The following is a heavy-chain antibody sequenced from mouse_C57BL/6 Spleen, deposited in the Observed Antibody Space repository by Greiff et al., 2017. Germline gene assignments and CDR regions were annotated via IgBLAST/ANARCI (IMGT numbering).Heavy chain of an antibody. CDR1: GFTFNTYA. CDR2: IRSKRSNYAT. J-gene: IGHJ4*01. D-gene: IGHD2-4*01. Sequence: EVQGVESGGGLVQPKGSLKLSCAASGFTFNTYAMHWVRQAPGKGLEWVARIRSKRSNYATDYADSVKDRFTISRDDSQSMLYLKMNNLKTEDTAMYYCVRSDSFYAMDYWSQGTSVTVSS. V-gene: IGHV10-3*01. CDR3: VRSDSFYAMDY.